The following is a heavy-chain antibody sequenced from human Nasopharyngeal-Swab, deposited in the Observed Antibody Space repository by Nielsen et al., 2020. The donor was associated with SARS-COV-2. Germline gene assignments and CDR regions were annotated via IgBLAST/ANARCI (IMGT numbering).Heavy chain of an antibody. CDR1: GDSITNYY. V-gene: IGHV4-59*01. J-gene: IGHJ4*02. D-gene: IGHD1-26*01. CDR2: FYYSGST. CDR3: ARWSTISRFFDF. Sequence: SETLSLTCTVSGDSITNYYWSWIRQPPGKELEWIGNFYYSGSTNYSPSLKSRVTISADTSKNTFSLKLTTVTAADTAVYYCARWSTISRFFDFWGQGTQVTVSS.